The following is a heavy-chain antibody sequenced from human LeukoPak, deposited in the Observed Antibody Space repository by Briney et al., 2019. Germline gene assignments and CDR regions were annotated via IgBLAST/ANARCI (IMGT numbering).Heavy chain of an antibody. CDR3: ARAAVVAATPLLVDY. CDR2: IYYSGST. V-gene: IGHV4-30-4*08. J-gene: IGHJ4*02. D-gene: IGHD2-15*01. CDR1: GGSISSGGYY. Sequence: SETLSLTCTVSGGSISSGGYYWSWIRQHPGKGLEWIGYIYYSGSTYYNPSLKSRVTISVDTSKNQFSLKLSSVTAADTAVYYCARAAVVAATPLLVDYWGQGTLVTVSS.